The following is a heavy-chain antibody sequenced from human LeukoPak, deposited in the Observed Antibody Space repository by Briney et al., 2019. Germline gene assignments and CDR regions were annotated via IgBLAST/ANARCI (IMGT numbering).Heavy chain of an antibody. V-gene: IGHV1-18*04. CDR1: GYTFASYG. CDR3: ARDPLVVPASSSLMYDY. CDR2: ISVYNGNT. D-gene: IGHD2-2*01. Sequence: ASVKVSCKASGYTFASYGISWVRQAPGQGLEWLGWISVYNGNTNYAQKLQGRVTMTTDTSTTTAYMELRSLRSDDTAVYFCARDPLVVPASSSLMYDYWGQGTLVTVSS. J-gene: IGHJ4*02.